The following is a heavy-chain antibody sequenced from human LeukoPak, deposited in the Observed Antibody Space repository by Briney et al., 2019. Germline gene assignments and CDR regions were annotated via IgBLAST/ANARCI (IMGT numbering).Heavy chain of an antibody. D-gene: IGHD3-9*01. CDR3: AREGLYFDWNWFDP. V-gene: IGHV4-31*03. CDR1: GGSISSGGYY. CDR2: IYYSGST. Sequence: SQTLSLTCTVSGGSISSGGYYWSWIRQHPGKGLEWIGYIYYSGSTYYNPSLKSRVTISVDTSKNQFSLKLSSVTAADTAVYYCAREGLYFDWNWFDPWGQGTLVTVSS. J-gene: IGHJ5*02.